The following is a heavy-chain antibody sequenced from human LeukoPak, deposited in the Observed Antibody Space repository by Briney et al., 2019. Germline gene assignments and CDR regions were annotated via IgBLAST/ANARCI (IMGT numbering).Heavy chain of an antibody. D-gene: IGHD3-22*01. CDR1: GGSISSGGYY. V-gene: IGHV4-31*03. Sequence: SETLSLTCTVSGGSISSGGYYWSWIRQHPGKGLEWIGYIYYSGSTYYNPSLKSRVTISVDTSKNQFSLKLSSVTAADTAVYYCARDEDDSSGYNAFDIWGQGTVVTVSS. CDR2: IYYSGST. J-gene: IGHJ3*02. CDR3: ARDEDDSSGYNAFDI.